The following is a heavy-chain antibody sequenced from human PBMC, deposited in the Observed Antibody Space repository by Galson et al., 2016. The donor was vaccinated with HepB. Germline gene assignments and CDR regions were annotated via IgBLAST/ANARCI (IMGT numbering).Heavy chain of an antibody. CDR2: IIPIFRTT. CDR1: GGTFSSYA. J-gene: IGHJ4*02. Sequence: SVKVSCKASGGTFSSYAFSWVRQAPGQGLEWMGGIIPIFRTTDYAQKFQDSVSFTRDTSASTAYMELSSLRPEDTDVYFCARGEEPIEYFYDGRRDLDFWGQGTLITVSS. V-gene: IGHV1-69*05. CDR3: ARGEEPIEYFYDGRRDLDF. D-gene: IGHD3-22*01.